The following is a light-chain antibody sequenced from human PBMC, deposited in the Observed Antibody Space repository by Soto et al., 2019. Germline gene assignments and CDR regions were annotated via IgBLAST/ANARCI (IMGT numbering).Light chain of an antibody. CDR1: QSVSSSF. CDR3: QQNGSSPHT. V-gene: IGKV3-20*01. J-gene: IGKJ4*01. Sequence: EIVLTQSPGTLSLSPGERATLSCRASQSVSSSFLAWYQQKSGQAPRLLIYGASSRATGIPDRFSRSGSGTDFTLTISRLEPEDVAVYYCQQNGSSPHTFGGGTKVEIK. CDR2: GAS.